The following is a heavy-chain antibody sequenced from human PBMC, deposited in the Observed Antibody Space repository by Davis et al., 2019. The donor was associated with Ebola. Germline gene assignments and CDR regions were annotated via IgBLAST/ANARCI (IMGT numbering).Heavy chain of an antibody. CDR3: ARESPSTFWFDP. V-gene: IGHV1-46*01. CDR2: INPTSGDI. J-gene: IGHJ5*02. CDR1: GYTFIAYF. D-gene: IGHD2/OR15-2a*01. Sequence: ASVKVSCKASGYTFIAYFVRWVRQAPGQGPEYMGMINPTSGDIIYAQKFQGRVTMTRDTSTSTVYMELSSLTSDDTAVYFCARESPSTFWFDPWGQGTLVTVSS.